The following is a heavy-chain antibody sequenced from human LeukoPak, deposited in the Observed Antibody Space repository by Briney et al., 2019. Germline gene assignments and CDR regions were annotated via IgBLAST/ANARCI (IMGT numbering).Heavy chain of an antibody. D-gene: IGHD6-13*01. Sequence: GGSLRLSCAASGFTVSSSYMSWVRQAPGKGLEWVSVIYSGGSTYYTDSVKGRFTISRDNAKNSLYLQMNSLRAEDTAVYYCARDWAAAGTVLDYWGQGTLVTVSS. CDR2: IYSGGST. CDR1: GFTVSSSY. J-gene: IGHJ4*02. V-gene: IGHV3-53*01. CDR3: ARDWAAAGTVLDY.